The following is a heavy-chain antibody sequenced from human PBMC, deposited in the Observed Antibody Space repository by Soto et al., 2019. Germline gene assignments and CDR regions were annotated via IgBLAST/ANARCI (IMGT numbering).Heavy chain of an antibody. CDR3: AARQYCTNGVCYPDYFDY. V-gene: IGHV1-24*01. CDR1: GYTLTELS. J-gene: IGHJ4*02. Sequence: QVQLVQSGAEVKKPGASVKVSCKVSGYTLTELSMHWVRQAPGKGLEWMGGFDPEDGETIYAQKFQGRVTMTEDTSTDTAYMELSSLRSEDTAVYYCAARQYCTNGVCYPDYFDYWGQGTLVTVSS. D-gene: IGHD2-8*01. CDR2: FDPEDGET.